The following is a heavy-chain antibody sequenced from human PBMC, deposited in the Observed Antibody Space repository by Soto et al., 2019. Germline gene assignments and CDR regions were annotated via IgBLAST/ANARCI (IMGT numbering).Heavy chain of an antibody. J-gene: IGHJ6*02. D-gene: IGHD1-26*01. CDR1: GGTFSSHA. V-gene: IGHV1-69*01. Sequence: QVQLVQSGAEVKKPGSSVKVSCKASGGTFSSHAISWVRQAPGQGLEWMGGIIPIFSTPNYEQKFQGRVTITADGYTSTAYMDLISLRDDDTAVYYCARAKTGSSPIGYYHYVLDVWGQGTTVTVSS. CDR2: IIPIFSTP. CDR3: ARAKTGSSPIGYYHYVLDV.